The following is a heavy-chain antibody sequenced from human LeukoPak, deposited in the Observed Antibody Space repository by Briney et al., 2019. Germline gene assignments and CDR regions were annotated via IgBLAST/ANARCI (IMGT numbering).Heavy chain of an antibody. Sequence: SETLSLTCTVSGGSISSGSYYWSWIRQPAGKGLGWIGRIYTSGSTNYNPSLKSRVTISVDTSKNQFSLKLSSVTAADTAVYYCAREIMVRGVITYYFDYWGQGTLVTVSS. J-gene: IGHJ4*02. CDR1: GGSISSGSYY. V-gene: IGHV4-61*02. CDR2: IYTSGST. CDR3: AREIMVRGVITYYFDY. D-gene: IGHD3-10*01.